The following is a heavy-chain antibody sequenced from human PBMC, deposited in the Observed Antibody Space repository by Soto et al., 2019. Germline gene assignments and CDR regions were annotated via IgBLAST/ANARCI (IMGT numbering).Heavy chain of an antibody. CDR1: GYTFTSYY. J-gene: IGHJ6*02. CDR2: INPSGGST. CDR3: ARDFRPYYDFWSGYPSTSLGMDV. V-gene: IGHV1-46*01. Sequence: ASVKVSCKASGYTFTSYYMHWVRQAPGQGLEWMGIINPSGGSTSYAQKFQGRVTMTTDTSTSTAYMELRSLRSDDTAVYYCARDFRPYYDFWSGYPSTSLGMDVWGQGTTVTVSS. D-gene: IGHD3-3*01.